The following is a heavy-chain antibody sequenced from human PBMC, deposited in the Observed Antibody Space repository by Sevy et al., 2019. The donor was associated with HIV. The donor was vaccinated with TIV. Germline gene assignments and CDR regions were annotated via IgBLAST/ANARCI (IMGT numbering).Heavy chain of an antibody. Sequence: APVKVSCKASGYNFYIHWVRQAPGQGLEWMGRVTPNSGATSYAQKFQDRVAMTMDTSINTAYMELSGLKSDDTAIYYCAGQSLGWYNWFDPWGQGTLVTVSS. CDR3: AGQSLGWYNWFDP. D-gene: IGHD6-19*01. V-gene: IGHV1-2*06. J-gene: IGHJ5*02. CDR2: VTPNSGAT. CDR1: GYNFY.